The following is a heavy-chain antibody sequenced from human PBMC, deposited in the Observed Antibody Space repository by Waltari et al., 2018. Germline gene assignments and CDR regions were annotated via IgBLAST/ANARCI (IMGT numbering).Heavy chain of an antibody. Sequence: EERLVESGGGLVKPGGSLSISCVASGFRFSDDDMNWVRQAPGTGLGWLSSMGGTHSNIFYAESVRGRFTVSRDNSKNSLYLEMSNVRAEDTGLYYCTRDLYGSGGDWFDPWGQGTLVTVSS. J-gene: IGHJ5*01. V-gene: IGHV3-21*03. CDR3: TRDLYGSGGDWFDP. CDR2: MGGTHSNI. D-gene: IGHD3-10*01. CDR1: GFRFSDDD.